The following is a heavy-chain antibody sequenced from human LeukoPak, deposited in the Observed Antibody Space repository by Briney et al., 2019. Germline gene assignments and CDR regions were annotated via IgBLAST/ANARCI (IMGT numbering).Heavy chain of an antibody. J-gene: IGHJ6*03. V-gene: IGHV4-34*01. CDR3: AREVGGGRRGFGTKHDNYYMDV. CDR1: GGSFSGYY. CDR2: INHSGST. D-gene: IGHD3-16*01. Sequence: PSETLSLTCAVYGGSFSGYYWSWIRQPPGKGLEWIGEINHSGSTGYNPSLKSRVTISVDTSKNQFSLKLSSVTAADTAVYYCAREVGGGRRGFGTKHDNYYMDVWGKGTTVTVSS.